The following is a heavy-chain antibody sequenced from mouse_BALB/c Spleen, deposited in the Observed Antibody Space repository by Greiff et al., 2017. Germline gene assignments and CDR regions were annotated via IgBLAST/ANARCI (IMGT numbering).Heavy chain of an antibody. CDR1: GYTFTDYN. Sequence: VQLKESGPELVKPGASVKISCKASGYTFTDYNMHWVKQSHGKSLEWIGYIYPYNGGTGYNQKFKSKATLTVDNSSSTAYMELRSLTSEDSAVYYCARGNDGHDYWGQGTTLTVSS. J-gene: IGHJ2*01. CDR2: IYPYNGGT. CDR3: ARGNDGHDY. D-gene: IGHD2-3*01. V-gene: IGHV1S29*02.